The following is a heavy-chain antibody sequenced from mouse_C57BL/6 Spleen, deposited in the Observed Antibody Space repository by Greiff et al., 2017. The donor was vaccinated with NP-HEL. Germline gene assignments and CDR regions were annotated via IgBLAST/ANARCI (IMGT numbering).Heavy chain of an antibody. D-gene: IGHD4-1*01. Sequence: VKLMESGAELVRPGTSVKVSCKASGYAFTNYLIEWVKQRPGQGLEWIGVINPGSGGTNYNEKFKGKATLTADKSSSTAYMQLSSLTSEDSAVYFCARSSGTAYWGQGTLVTVSA. CDR1: GYAFTNYL. CDR2: INPGSGGT. CDR3: ARSSGTAY. J-gene: IGHJ3*01. V-gene: IGHV1-54*01.